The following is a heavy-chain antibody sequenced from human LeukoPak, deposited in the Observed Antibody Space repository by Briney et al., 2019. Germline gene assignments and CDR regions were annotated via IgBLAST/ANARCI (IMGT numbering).Heavy chain of an antibody. V-gene: IGHV4-34*01. J-gene: IGHJ6*04. CDR1: GFTFSSYS. CDR3: ARLGNGLYGSGSYFLAV. CDR2: INHSGST. Sequence: PGGSLRLSCAASGFTFSSYSMNWIRQPPGKGLEWIGEINHSGSTNYNPSLKSRVTISVDTSKNQFSLKLSSVTAADTAVYYCARLGNGLYGSGSYFLAVWGKGTTVTISS. D-gene: IGHD3-10*01.